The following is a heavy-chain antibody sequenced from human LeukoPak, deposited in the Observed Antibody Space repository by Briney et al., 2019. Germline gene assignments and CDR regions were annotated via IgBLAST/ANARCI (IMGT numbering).Heavy chain of an antibody. CDR1: GDSISNYD. CDR3: ARLSSSWYQDWYFDL. D-gene: IGHD6-13*01. V-gene: IGHV4-4*07. J-gene: IGHJ2*01. CDR2: IYTSGST. Sequence: PSETLSITCTVSGDSISNYDWSWIRQPAGKGLEWIGRIYTSGSTNYNPSLKSRVTMSEDTSKKQFSLKLSSVTAADTAVYYCARLSSSWYQDWYFDLWGRGTLVTVSS.